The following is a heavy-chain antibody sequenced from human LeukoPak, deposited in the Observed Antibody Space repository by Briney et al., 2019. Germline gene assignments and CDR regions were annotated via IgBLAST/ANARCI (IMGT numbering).Heavy chain of an antibody. CDR2: IYSSGST. CDR1: GGSISSYY. J-gene: IGHJ6*02. D-gene: IGHD4-11*01. CDR3: ARAIPSYIGMDV. V-gene: IGHV4-4*07. Sequence: PSETLSLTCTVSGGSISSYYWNWIRQPAGKGLEWIGRIYSSGSTTYNPSLKSRLTMSVDTSKNQFSLRLSSVTAADTAVYYCARAIPSYIGMDVWGQGTTVTLSS.